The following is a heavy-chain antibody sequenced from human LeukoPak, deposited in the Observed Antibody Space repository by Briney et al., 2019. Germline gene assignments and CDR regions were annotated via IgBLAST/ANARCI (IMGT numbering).Heavy chain of an antibody. V-gene: IGHV3-7*04. J-gene: IGHJ4*02. D-gene: IGHD3-3*01. CDR3: ARVEWMGRMDY. CDR2: IKQDGSEA. Sequence: GGSLRLSCAASGFTFSNHWMSRVRQAPGKGLQWVANIKQDGSEAYDGDSVKGRFTISRDNAKNSLYLQMNSLRAEDTAVYYCARVEWMGRMDYWGQGTVITVSS. CDR1: GFTFSNHW.